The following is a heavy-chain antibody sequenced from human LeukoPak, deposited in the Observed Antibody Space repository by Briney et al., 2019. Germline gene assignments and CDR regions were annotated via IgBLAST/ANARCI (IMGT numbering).Heavy chain of an antibody. CDR3: ARGVGYYPSFDI. CDR2: IYYSGST. J-gene: IGHJ3*02. Sequence: SETLSLTCTVSGGSISSYYWSWIRQPPGKGLEWIGYIYYSGSTYYNPSLKSRVTISVDTSKNQFSLKLSSVTAADTAVYYCARGVGYYPSFDIWGQGTMVTVSS. V-gene: IGHV4-30-4*08. CDR1: GGSISSYY. D-gene: IGHD2-8*02.